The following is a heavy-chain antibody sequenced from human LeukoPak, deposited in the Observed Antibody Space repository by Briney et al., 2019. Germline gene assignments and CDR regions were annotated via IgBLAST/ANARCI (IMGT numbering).Heavy chain of an antibody. V-gene: IGHV3-23*01. CDR3: AKDRQQLANLDY. CDR2: ISGSGGSI. D-gene: IGHD6-13*01. J-gene: IGHJ4*02. CDR1: GFTFRTYG. Sequence: GGSLRLSCAASGFTFRTYGMSCVCEPPGKGLEWVSGISGSGGSIYYADSVKGQFTIYRDNSENTLYLQMDRLRAEDTARYYCAKDRQQLANLDYWGQGTLVTVSS.